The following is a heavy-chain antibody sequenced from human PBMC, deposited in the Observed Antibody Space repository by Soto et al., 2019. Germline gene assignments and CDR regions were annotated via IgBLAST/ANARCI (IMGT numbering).Heavy chain of an antibody. CDR1: GFTFSSYA. D-gene: IGHD3-10*01. CDR3: AKDGGYGSGSYYSDD. Sequence: EVQLLESGGGLVQPGGSLRLSCAASGFTFSSYAMSWVRQAPGKGLEWVATTSASGGSTYYADSLKGRFTISRDNSKNTFDLQRNSLRAEDMAVYYCAKDGGYGSGSYYSDDWGQGTLVTVSS. V-gene: IGHV3-23*01. CDR2: TSASGGST. J-gene: IGHJ4*02.